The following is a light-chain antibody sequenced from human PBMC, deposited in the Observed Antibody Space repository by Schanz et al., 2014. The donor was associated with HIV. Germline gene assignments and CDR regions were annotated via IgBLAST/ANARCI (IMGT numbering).Light chain of an antibody. CDR1: QSVSSN. V-gene: IGKV3-20*01. CDR3: HQYGSSPRT. J-gene: IGKJ1*01. CDR2: GAS. Sequence: EIVMTQSPATLSVSPGERATLSCRASQSVSSNLAWYQQKPGQAPRLLIYGASTRATGIPARFSGSGSGTDFTLTITRLEPEDFAVYYCHQYGSSPRTFGQGTKVEI.